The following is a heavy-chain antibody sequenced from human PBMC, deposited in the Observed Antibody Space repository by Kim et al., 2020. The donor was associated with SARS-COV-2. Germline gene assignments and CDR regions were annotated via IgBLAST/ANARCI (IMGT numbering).Heavy chain of an antibody. V-gene: IGHV7-4-1*02. Sequence: ASVKVSCKASGYTFSDYAINWVRQAPGRGLEWVGLINTNTGNPTYAQDFIGRLVFSLDTSVNTTYLQISGLKAEDTAIYYCARGRYYDFWNGYYTGLWTHAGIDPWGQGTLVTVSS. J-gene: IGHJ5*02. CDR3: ARGRYYDFWNGYYTGLWTHAGIDP. CDR2: INTNTGNP. D-gene: IGHD3-3*01. CDR1: GYTFSDYA.